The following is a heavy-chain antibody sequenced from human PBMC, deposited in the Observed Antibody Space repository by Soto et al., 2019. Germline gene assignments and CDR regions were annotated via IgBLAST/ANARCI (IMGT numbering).Heavy chain of an antibody. Sequence: PGESRKISCKGSGYSFTSYWIGWVRQMPGKGLEWMGIIYPGDSDTRYSPSFQGQVTISADKSISTAYLQWSSLKASDTAMYYCASSGYSGYDPPYYYYCGMDVWGEGTTVTVSS. V-gene: IGHV5-51*01. J-gene: IGHJ6*04. CDR3: ASSGYSGYDPPYYYYCGMDV. CDR2: IYPGDSDT. CDR1: GYSFTSYW. D-gene: IGHD5-12*01.